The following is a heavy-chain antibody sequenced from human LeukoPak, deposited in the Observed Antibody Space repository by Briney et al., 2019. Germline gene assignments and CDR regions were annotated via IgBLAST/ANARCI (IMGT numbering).Heavy chain of an antibody. CDR2: INHSGST. J-gene: IGHJ4*02. D-gene: IGHD5-12*01. Sequence: PSETLSLTCAVYGGSFSGYYWCWIRQPPGKGLEWIGEINHSGSTNYNPSLKSRVTISVDTSKNQFSLKLSSVTAADTAAYYCARGPADVDIVATKGADYWGQGTLVTVSS. CDR3: ARGPADVDIVATKGADY. CDR1: GGSFSGYY. V-gene: IGHV4-34*01.